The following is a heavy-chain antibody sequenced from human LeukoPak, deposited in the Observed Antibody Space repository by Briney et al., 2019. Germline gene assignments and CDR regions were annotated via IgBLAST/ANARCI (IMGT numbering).Heavy chain of an antibody. CDR1: GGPFSGYY. J-gene: IGHJ4*02. CDR3: ASSTVDH. D-gene: IGHD4-17*01. Sequence: PSETLSLTCAVYGGPFSGYYWSWIRQPPGKGLEWIGEINHSGSTNYNPSLKSRVTISVDTSKNQFSLKLSSVTAADTAVYYCASSTVDHWGQGTLVTVSS. V-gene: IGHV4-34*01. CDR2: INHSGST.